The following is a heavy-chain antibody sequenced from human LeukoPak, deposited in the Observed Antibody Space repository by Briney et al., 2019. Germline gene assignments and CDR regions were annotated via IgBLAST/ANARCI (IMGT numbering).Heavy chain of an antibody. CDR1: GFTFSTFG. Sequence: GGSLRLSCAASGFTFSTFGMHWLRQAPGKGLEWVAGIWRDGSRKHYGDSVKRLLTISRDNSNNTLFLQMNSLRAEDTAVYYCAREASGYSRYFWGQGTLVIVSS. CDR3: AREASGYSRYF. D-gene: IGHD3-3*01. J-gene: IGHJ4*02. V-gene: IGHV3-33*01. CDR2: IWRDGSRK.